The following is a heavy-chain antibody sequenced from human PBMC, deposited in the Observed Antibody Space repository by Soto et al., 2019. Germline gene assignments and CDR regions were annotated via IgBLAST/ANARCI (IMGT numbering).Heavy chain of an antibody. J-gene: IGHJ6*02. CDR2: IIPIFGTA. CDR1: GGTSSSYA. D-gene: IGHD1-7*01. CDR3: ARDFGGTTIAYYYGMDV. V-gene: IGHV1-69*13. Sequence: ASVKVSCKASGGTSSSYAISWVRQAPGQGLERMGGIIPIFGTANYAQKFQGRVTITADESTSTAYMELSSLRSEDTAVYYCARDFGGTTIAYYYGMDVWGQGATVTVSS.